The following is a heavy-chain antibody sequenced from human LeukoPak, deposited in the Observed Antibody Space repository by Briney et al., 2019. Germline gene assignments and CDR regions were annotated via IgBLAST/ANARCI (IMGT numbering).Heavy chain of an antibody. CDR2: IFHSGST. CDR3: ARLLYYYDSSGYADETDWYFDL. D-gene: IGHD3-22*01. Sequence: SGTLSLTCAVSGGSISSSNWWSWVRQPPGKGLEWIGEIFHSGSTNHNPSLKSRVTISVDTSKNQFSLKLSSVTAADTAVYYCARLLYYYDSSGYADETDWYFDLWGRGTLVTVSS. V-gene: IGHV4-4*02. J-gene: IGHJ2*01. CDR1: GGSISSSNW.